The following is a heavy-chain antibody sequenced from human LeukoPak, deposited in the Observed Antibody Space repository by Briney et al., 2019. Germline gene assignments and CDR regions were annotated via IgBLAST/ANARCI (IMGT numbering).Heavy chain of an antibody. CDR3: ARALYCSSTSCYGPKYYYYYGMDV. D-gene: IGHD2-2*01. J-gene: IGHJ6*02. CDR2: INHSGST. CDR1: GGSFSGYY. V-gene: IGHV4-34*01. Sequence: SETLSLTCAVYGGSFSGYYWSWIRQPPGKGLEWIGEINHSGSTNYNPSLKSRVTISVDTSKNQFSLKLSSVTAADTAVYYCARALYCSSTSCYGPKYYYYYGMDVWGQGTTVTVSS.